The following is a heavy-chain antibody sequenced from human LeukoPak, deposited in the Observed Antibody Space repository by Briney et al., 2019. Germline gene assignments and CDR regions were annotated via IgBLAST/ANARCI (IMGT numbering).Heavy chain of an antibody. D-gene: IGHD3-10*01. CDR2: VDQDGSEK. CDR1: GFIFNSYW. V-gene: IGHV3-7*01. J-gene: IGHJ4*02. Sequence: GGSLRLSCAASGFIFNSYWMNWLRQAPGKGLEWVANVDQDGSEKSYVDSVKGRFTISRDNAKNSLYLQMNSLRAEDTAVYYCARGGATQYNYWGQGTLVTVSS. CDR3: ARGGATQYNY.